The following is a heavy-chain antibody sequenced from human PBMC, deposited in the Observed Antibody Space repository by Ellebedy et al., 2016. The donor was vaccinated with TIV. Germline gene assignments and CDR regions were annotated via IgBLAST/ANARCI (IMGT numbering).Heavy chain of an antibody. Sequence: GESLKISXVASGFTFTYAMSWVRQAPGKGLEWLAVIGFGADGTYFADSVKGRFTISRDNSNNTVCLQMKSLRVEDTAVYYCAKVVEPDYYFDYWGQGTLVTVSS. J-gene: IGHJ4*02. CDR1: GFTFTYA. CDR3: AKVVEPDYYFDY. CDR2: IGFGADGT. V-gene: IGHV3-23*01. D-gene: IGHD2-2*01.